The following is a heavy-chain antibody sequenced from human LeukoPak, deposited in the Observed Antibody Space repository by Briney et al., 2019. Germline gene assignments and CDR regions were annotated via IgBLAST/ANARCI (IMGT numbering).Heavy chain of an antibody. D-gene: IGHD5-18*01. V-gene: IGHV3-48*04. Sequence: GGSLRLSCAAFGFTFSSYSMNWVRQAPGKGLEWVSYISSSSSTIYYADSVKGRFTISRDNAKNSLYLQMNSLRAEDTAVYYCARDYFQNSYDEMDYWGQGTLVTVSS. J-gene: IGHJ4*02. CDR3: ARDYFQNSYDEMDY. CDR2: ISSSSSTI. CDR1: GFTFSSYS.